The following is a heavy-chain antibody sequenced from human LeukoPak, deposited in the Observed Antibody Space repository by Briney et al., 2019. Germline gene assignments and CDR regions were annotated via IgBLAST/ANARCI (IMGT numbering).Heavy chain of an antibody. Sequence: AGGSLRLSCAASGFTFSSHAMNWVRQAPGKGLEWVSVISGSGGSTYYADSVKGRFTISRDNSRNTLYLQMNSLRAEDTALYYCAKERFSGWYQCFDYWGQGTLVTVSS. CDR1: GFTFSSHA. V-gene: IGHV3-23*01. D-gene: IGHD6-19*01. CDR3: AKERFSGWYQCFDY. CDR2: ISGSGGST. J-gene: IGHJ4*02.